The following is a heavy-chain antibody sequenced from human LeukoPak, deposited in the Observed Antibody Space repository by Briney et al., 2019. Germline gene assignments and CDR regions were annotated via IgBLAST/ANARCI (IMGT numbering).Heavy chain of an antibody. V-gene: IGHV1-18*01. J-gene: IGHJ4*02. CDR1: GYTFTSFG. CDR3: ARASISGSYYHYY. Sequence: ASVKVSCKASGYTFTSFGISWVRQAPGQGFEWMGWISAHNGNTNYAQKLQGRVTMTTDTSTSTAYMELRSLSSDDTAVYYCARASISGSYYHYYWGQGTLVTVSS. CDR2: ISAHNGNT. D-gene: IGHD1-26*01.